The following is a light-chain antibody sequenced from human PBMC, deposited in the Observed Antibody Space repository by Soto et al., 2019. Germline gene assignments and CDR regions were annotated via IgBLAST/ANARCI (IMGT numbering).Light chain of an antibody. CDR1: SSNNGADYD. CDR2: GNS. Sequence: LTQPPSVSGAPGQRVTISCTGSSSNNGADYDVHWYQQLPGTAPKLLIYGNSNRPSGVPDRFYGSKSGTSASLAITGLQSEDEADYYCQSYDSSRNYVFGTGTKVTVL. J-gene: IGLJ1*01. V-gene: IGLV1-40*01. CDR3: QSYDSSRNYV.